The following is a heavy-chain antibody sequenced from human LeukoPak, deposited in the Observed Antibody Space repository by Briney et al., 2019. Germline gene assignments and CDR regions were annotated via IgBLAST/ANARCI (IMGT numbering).Heavy chain of an antibody. Sequence: SETLSLTCSVSGGAIISYYWSWIRQPAGKGPEWIGRIYPTGNTDYNPSLKTRVTMSTDLSKKQFSLRLRSVTAADTAVYYCARLKFYDSTGYSPGYYMDVWGKGTAGTVSS. CDR2: IYPTGNT. CDR1: GGAIISYY. D-gene: IGHD3-22*01. J-gene: IGHJ6*03. V-gene: IGHV4-4*07. CDR3: ARLKFYDSTGYSPGYYMDV.